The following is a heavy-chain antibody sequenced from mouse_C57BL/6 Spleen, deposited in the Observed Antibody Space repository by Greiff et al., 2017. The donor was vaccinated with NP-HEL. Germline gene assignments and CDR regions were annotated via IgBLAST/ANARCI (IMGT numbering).Heavy chain of an antibody. J-gene: IGHJ1*03. V-gene: IGHV5-17*01. CDR1: GFTFSDYG. CDR3: ASPLYGSSYGYFDV. CDR2: ISSGSSTI. D-gene: IGHD1-1*01. Sequence: DVKLVESGGGLVKPGGSLKLSCAASGFTFSDYGMHWVRQAPEKGLEWVAYISSGSSTIYYADTVKGRFTISRDNAKNTLFLQMTSLRSEDTAMYYCASPLYGSSYGYFDVWGTGTTVTVSS.